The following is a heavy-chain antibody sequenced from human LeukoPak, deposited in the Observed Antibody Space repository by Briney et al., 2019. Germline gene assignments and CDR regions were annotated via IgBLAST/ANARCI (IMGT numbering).Heavy chain of an antibody. Sequence: SETLSLTCFVSGGSISSSSYQWGWIRQPPGKGLEWIGSIYYSGSTNYNPALKSRVTISVDTSTNQFSLKLSSVTAADTAVYYCATDYGDYLGAFDIWGQGTMVTVSS. CDR3: ATDYGDYLGAFDI. CDR1: GGSISSSSYQ. CDR2: IYYSGST. D-gene: IGHD4-17*01. V-gene: IGHV4-39*01. J-gene: IGHJ3*02.